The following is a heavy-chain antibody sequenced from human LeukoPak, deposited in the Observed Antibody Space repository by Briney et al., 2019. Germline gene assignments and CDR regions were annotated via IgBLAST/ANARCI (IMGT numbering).Heavy chain of an antibody. D-gene: IGHD5-12*01. V-gene: IGHV3-7*03. Sequence: PGGSLRLSCVTSGFTFSTSWMNWVRQAPGKGLEWVANIKEDGSVKNYADSVKGRFTISRDNAKNSLYLQMNSLRAEDTALYYCAKDTGNDIVATGDYWGQGTLVTVSS. CDR3: AKDTGNDIVATGDY. J-gene: IGHJ4*02. CDR1: GFTFSTSW. CDR2: IKEDGSVK.